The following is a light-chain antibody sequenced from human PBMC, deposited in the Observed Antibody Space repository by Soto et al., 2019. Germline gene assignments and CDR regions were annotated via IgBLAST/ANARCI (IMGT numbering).Light chain of an antibody. Sequence: EIGLTQSPGALALFSGGGATLSRRSSQSLSSSYVAWYQQKVGQPPRLLIYGTSSRATGIPDRFSGSGSGTDFTLTISSLQSEDFAVYYCQQYNNWPLWTFGQGTKVDIK. CDR1: QSLSSSY. CDR2: GTS. J-gene: IGKJ1*01. V-gene: IGKV3-20*01. CDR3: QQYNNWPLWT.